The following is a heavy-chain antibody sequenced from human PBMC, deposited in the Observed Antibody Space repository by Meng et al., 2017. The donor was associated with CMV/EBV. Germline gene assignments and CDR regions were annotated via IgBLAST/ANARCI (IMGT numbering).Heavy chain of an antibody. CDR3: ASTIVVPAAPGLYYFHY. J-gene: IGHJ4*02. V-gene: IGHV3-7*01. Sequence: GGSLRLSCAASGFTFSSYWMSWVRQAPGKGLEWVANIKQDGSEKYYVDSVKGRFTISRDNAKNSLYLQMNSLRAEDTAVYYCASTIVVPAAPGLYYFHYWGQGTLVTVSS. CDR1: GFTFSSYW. D-gene: IGHD2-2*01. CDR2: IKQDGSEK.